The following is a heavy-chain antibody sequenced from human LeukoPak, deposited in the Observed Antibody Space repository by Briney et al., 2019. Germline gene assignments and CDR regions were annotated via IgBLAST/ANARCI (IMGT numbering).Heavy chain of an antibody. CDR2: VKSNSGDT. CDR3: ARGEYSSSWYPLDY. D-gene: IGHD6-13*01. CDR1: GYTFIGYD. Sequence: GASVKVSCKTSGYTFIGYDINWVRQAPGQGLEWMGWVKSNSGDTHFAQKFQGRLTMTRNTSISTAFMELSSLRSEDTAVYYCARGEYSSSWYPLDYWGQGSLVTVSS. J-gene: IGHJ4*02. V-gene: IGHV1-8*01.